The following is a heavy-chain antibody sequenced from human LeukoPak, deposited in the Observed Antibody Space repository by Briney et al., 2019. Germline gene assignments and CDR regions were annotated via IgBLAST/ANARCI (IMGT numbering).Heavy chain of an antibody. J-gene: IGHJ4*02. Sequence: GGSLRLSCAASGFTFTNAWVTWVRQASGRGLEWVGLIRNKPSSYTTLYAASVKGRFTIARDDSRNTAYLQMNSLKADDTAVYYCTRQHCSGGSCSYVDYWGQGTLVTVSS. D-gene: IGHD2-15*01. V-gene: IGHV3-73*01. CDR1: GFTFTNAW. CDR2: IRNKPSSYTT. CDR3: TRQHCSGGSCSYVDY.